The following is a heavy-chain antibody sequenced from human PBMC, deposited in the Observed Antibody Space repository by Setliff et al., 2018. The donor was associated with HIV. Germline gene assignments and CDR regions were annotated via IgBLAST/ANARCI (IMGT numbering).Heavy chain of an antibody. CDR1: GFTFSTHG. V-gene: IGHV3-30*18. J-gene: IGHJ4*02. D-gene: IGHD2-21*01. CDR2: ISYDGTSK. Sequence: PGGSLRLSCAASGFTFSTHGMHWVRQAPGKGLEWVAIISYDGTSKHYADSVKGRFTISRDNSKNTLYLHMNNLRGDDTAVYYCAKGCGGAGFCYYADYWGQGTVVTVS. CDR3: AKGCGGAGFCYYADY.